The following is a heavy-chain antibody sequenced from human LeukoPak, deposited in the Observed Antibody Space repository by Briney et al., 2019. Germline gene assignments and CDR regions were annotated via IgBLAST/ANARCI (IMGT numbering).Heavy chain of an antibody. Sequence: GGSLRLSCAASGFTFSSYWMTWVRQAPGKGLEWVAVISYDGSNKYYADSVKGRFTISRDNSKNTLYLQMNSLRAEDTAVYYCASTPWVQYSSGWHTLDYWGQGTLVTVSS. J-gene: IGHJ4*02. CDR3: ASTPWVQYSSGWHTLDY. V-gene: IGHV3-30*01. CDR2: ISYDGSNK. D-gene: IGHD6-19*01. CDR1: GFTFSSYW.